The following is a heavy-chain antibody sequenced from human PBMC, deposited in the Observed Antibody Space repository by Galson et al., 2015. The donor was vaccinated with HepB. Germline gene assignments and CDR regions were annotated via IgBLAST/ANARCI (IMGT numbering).Heavy chain of an antibody. CDR2: ISGSGGST. CDR3: AKDRLGVATVPIPVNS. Sequence: SLRLSCAASGFTFSSYAMSWVRQAPGKGLEWVSAISGSGGSTYYADSVKGRFTISRDNSKNTLYLQMNSLRAEDTAVYYCAKDRLGVATVPIPVNSWGQGTLVTVSS. V-gene: IGHV3-23*01. CDR1: GFTFSSYA. D-gene: IGHD5-12*01. J-gene: IGHJ4*02.